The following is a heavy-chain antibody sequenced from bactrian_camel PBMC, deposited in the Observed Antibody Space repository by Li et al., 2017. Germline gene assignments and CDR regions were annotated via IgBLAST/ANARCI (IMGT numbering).Heavy chain of an antibody. CDR3: VGGPEWDY. CDR1: GFTFSSYD. Sequence: DVQLVESGGGLVQPGGSLRLSCAASGFTFSSYDMIWVRRAPGKSLEWVARITGDGGTTYYDDSMKGRFTISRDNAKNTVYLHIDNLKTEDTAVYYCVGGPEWDYWGQGTQVTVS. V-gene: IGHV3S40*01. CDR2: ITGDGGTT. J-gene: IGHJ4*01.